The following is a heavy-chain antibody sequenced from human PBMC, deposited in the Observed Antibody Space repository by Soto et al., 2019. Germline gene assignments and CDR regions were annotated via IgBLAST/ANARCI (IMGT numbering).Heavy chain of an antibody. J-gene: IGHJ5*02. CDR1: GFTFSSYG. V-gene: IGHV3-30*18. CDR2: ISYDGSNK. CDR3: AKGLDYGSGSYSSDWFDP. Sequence: QVQLVESGGGVVQPGRSLRLSCAASGFTFSSYGMHWVRQAPGKGLEWVAVISYDGSNKYYADSVKGRFTISRDNSKNTLYLQMNSLRAEDTAVYYCAKGLDYGSGSYSSDWFDPWGQGTLVTVSS. D-gene: IGHD3-10*01.